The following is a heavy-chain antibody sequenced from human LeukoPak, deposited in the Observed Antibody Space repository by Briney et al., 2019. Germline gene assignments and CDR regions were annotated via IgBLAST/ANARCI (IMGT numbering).Heavy chain of an antibody. D-gene: IGHD1-1*01. CDR1: GGSFSGYY. Sequence: SETLSLTCAVYGGSFSGYYWSWIRQPPGKGLEWIGEINHSGSTNYNPSLKSRVTISVDTFKNQFSLKLSSVTAADTAVYYCARSGRTGTPRYWGQGTLVTVSS. V-gene: IGHV4-34*01. CDR2: INHSGST. CDR3: ARSGRTGTPRY. J-gene: IGHJ4*02.